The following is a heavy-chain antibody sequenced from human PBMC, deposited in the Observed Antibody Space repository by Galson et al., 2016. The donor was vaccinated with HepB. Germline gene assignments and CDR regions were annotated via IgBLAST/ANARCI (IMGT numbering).Heavy chain of an antibody. CDR2: VYPGNSEI. CDR1: GYRFANYW. D-gene: IGHD2-21*02. V-gene: IGHV5-51*01. CDR3: ARHECRGSDCFSAYDF. Sequence: QSGAEVKKPGESLKISCKGSGYRFANYWIGWVRQMPGKGLESMGIVYPGNSEIRYSPSFQGQVTISADKSITTVYLQWNSLKASDSAIYYCARHECRGSDCFSAYDFWGQGTVVTVSS. J-gene: IGHJ3*01.